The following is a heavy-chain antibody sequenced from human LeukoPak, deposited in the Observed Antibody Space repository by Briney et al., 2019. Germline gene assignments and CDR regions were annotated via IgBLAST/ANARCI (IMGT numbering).Heavy chain of an antibody. CDR1: GGSFGGYY. Sequence: SETLSLTCAVDGGSFGGYYWSWIRQPPGKGLEWVGEINHSRSTHYNPSLKSRVTISADTSTNQFSLKLRSVTAADTAVYYCPRYCSGGSCYSGQYYFDYRGQGTLVTVSS. D-gene: IGHD2-15*01. J-gene: IGHJ4*02. V-gene: IGHV4-34*01. CDR3: PRYCSGGSCYSGQYYFDY. CDR2: INHSRST.